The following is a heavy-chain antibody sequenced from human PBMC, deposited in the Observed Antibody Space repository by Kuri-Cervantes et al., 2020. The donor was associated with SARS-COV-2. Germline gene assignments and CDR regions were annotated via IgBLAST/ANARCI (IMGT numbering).Heavy chain of an antibody. D-gene: IGHD3-22*01. CDR2: IGTAGDT. J-gene: IGHJ2*01. Sequence: GGSLRLSCAASGFTFSCYDMHWVRQATGKGLEWVSAIGTAGDTYYPGSVKGRFTISRENAKNSLYPQMNSLRAGDTAVYYCARGYYDSSGYPLGWYFDLWGRGTLVTVSS. CDR1: GFTFSCYD. CDR3: ARGYYDSSGYPLGWYFDL. V-gene: IGHV3-13*04.